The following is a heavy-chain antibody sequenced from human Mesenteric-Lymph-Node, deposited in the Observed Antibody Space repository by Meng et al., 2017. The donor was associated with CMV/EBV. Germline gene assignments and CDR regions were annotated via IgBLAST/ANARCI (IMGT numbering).Heavy chain of an antibody. CDR2: ITGTTGIT. CDR3: AKDAGNYYDSYYFDY. J-gene: IGHJ4*02. Sequence: GGSLRLSCAASGFTFTSYAMNWVRQAPGKGLEWVSLITGTTGITYYADSVKGRFTISRDNSKNTLYLQMNSLRAEDTAVYYCAKDAGNYYDSYYFDYWGQGTLVTVSS. V-gene: IGHV3-23*01. D-gene: IGHD3-22*01. CDR1: GFTFTSYA.